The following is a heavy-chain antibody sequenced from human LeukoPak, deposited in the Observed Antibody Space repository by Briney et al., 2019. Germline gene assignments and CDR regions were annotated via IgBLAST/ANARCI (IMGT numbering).Heavy chain of an antibody. J-gene: IGHJ5*02. D-gene: IGHD3-10*01. CDR3: ARRHGSGSYSDNWFDP. V-gene: IGHV4-31*03. CDR2: IYDSGST. Sequence: SQTLSLTCTVSGGSISSGGYYWSWIRQHPGKGLEWIGYIYDSGSTYYNPSLKSRLTISVDTSKNQFSLKLSSVTAADTAVYYCARRHGSGSYSDNWFDPWGQGILVTVSS. CDR1: GGSISSGGYY.